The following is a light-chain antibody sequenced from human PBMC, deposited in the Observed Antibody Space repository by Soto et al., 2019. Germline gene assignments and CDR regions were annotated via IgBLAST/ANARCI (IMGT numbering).Light chain of an antibody. J-gene: IGKJ2*01. V-gene: IGKV3-15*01. CDR3: QQYNSWPPYT. CDR2: GAS. CDR1: QSVSSN. Sequence: EIVMTQSPAILSVSPGERATLSCRASQSVSSNLAWYQQQPGQAPRLLIYGASTRAAGIPARFSGSGSGTEFTLTISSLQSEDFAVYYCQQYNSWPPYTFGQGTKLEI.